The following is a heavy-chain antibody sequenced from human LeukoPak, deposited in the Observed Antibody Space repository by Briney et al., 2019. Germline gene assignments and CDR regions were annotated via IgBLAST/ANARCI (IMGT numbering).Heavy chain of an antibody. CDR3: ATGEQPWKSYY. J-gene: IGHJ4*02. CDR1: RYTFINYG. CDR2: ISPFNGHT. D-gene: IGHD1-1*01. V-gene: IGHV1-18*04. Sequence: AAVNVSCKASRYTFINYGRTWVGQAPRQGPKWMTWISPFNGHTIYAEEFQGRVTMTTETSTSTAYMELRSLTSDDTAVYYCATGEQPWKSYYWGQGTLVTVSS.